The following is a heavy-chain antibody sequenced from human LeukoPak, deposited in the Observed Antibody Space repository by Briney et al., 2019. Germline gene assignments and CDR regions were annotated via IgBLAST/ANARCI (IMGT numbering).Heavy chain of an antibody. CDR3: ARHGGSLGYFDN. V-gene: IGHV4-59*08. CDR2: VYQSGTT. Sequence: SETLSLTCTVSSGSISTFYWSWIRQPPGQELEWIGYVYQSGTTSYNPSLKRRVTISADTSKNQFSLRVTSVTAADTAVYYCARHGGSLGYFDNWGQGTLVTVSS. CDR1: SGSISTFY. J-gene: IGHJ4*02. D-gene: IGHD1-26*01.